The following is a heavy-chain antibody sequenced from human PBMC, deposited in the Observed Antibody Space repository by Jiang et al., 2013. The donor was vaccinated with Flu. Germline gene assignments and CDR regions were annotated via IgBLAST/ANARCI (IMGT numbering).Heavy chain of an antibody. CDR3: ARGYGSGSYWVDWYFDL. Sequence: SSYYWSWIRQPPGRDWSGLGISITVGAPTTTPSLKSRVTISVDTSKNQFSLKLSSVTAADTAVYYCARGYGSGSYWVDWYFDLWGRGTLVTVSS. J-gene: IGHJ2*01. CDR2: SITVGAP. V-gene: IGHV4-59*01. CDR1: SSYY. D-gene: IGHD3-10*01.